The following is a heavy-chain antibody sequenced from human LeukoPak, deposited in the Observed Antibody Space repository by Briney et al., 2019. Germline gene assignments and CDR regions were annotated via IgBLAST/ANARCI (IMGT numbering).Heavy chain of an antibody. CDR2: IYYSGST. CDR1: GGSISSYY. J-gene: IGHJ4*02. D-gene: IGHD1-7*01. Sequence: TSETLSLTCTVSGGSISSYYWSWIRQPPGKGLEWIGYIYYSGSTNHNPSLKSRVTISVDTSKNQFSLKLSSVTAADTAVYYCARLYGTGTYFDYWGQGTLVTVSS. V-gene: IGHV4-59*08. CDR3: ARLYGTGTYFDY.